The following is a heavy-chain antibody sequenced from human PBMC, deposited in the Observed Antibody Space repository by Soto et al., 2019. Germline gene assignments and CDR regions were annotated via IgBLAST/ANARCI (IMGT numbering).Heavy chain of an antibody. Sequence: PGGSLRLSCAASGFTFSSYSMNWVRQAPGKGLEWVSYISSSSSTIYYADSVKGRFTISRDNAKNSLYLQMNSLRDEDTAVYYCARNPPTTDCSSTSCYFWFEPWGQGTLVTVSS. CDR2: ISSSSSTI. D-gene: IGHD2-2*01. CDR1: GFTFSSYS. J-gene: IGHJ5*02. CDR3: ARNPPTTDCSSTSCYFWFEP. V-gene: IGHV3-48*02.